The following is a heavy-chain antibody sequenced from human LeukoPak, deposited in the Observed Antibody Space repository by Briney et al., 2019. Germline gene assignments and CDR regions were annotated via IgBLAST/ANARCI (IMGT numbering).Heavy chain of an antibody. J-gene: IGHJ3*02. V-gene: IGHV1-2*02. Sequence: ASVKVSCKASGYTFTGYYMHWVRQAPGQGLEWMGWINPNSGGTNYARKFQGRVTMTRDTSISTAYMELSRLRSDDTAVYYCARLVITGTTTYAFDIWGQGTMVTVSS. D-gene: IGHD1-7*01. CDR2: INPNSGGT. CDR1: GYTFTGYY. CDR3: ARLVITGTTTYAFDI.